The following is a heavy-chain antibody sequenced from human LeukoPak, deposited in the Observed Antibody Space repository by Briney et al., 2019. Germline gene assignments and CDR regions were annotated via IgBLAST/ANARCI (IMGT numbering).Heavy chain of an antibody. J-gene: IGHJ4*02. CDR3: ANENYYGSGSYPDY. CDR2: IYSGGST. CDR1: GFTVSSNY. V-gene: IGHV3-66*01. Sequence: GGSLRLSYAASGFTVSSNYMSWVRQAPGKGLEWVSVIYSGGSTYYADSVKGRFTISRDNSKNTLYLQMNSLRAEDTAVYYCANENYYGSGSYPDYWGQGTLVTVSS. D-gene: IGHD3-10*01.